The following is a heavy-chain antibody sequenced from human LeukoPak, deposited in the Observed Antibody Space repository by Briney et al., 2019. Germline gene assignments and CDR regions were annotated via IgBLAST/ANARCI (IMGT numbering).Heavy chain of an antibody. CDR1: GSYW. Sequence: GGALGLSCAASGSYWMHWVRQAPGEGLVWVSHINSDGSWTSYADSVKGRFTISKDNAKNTVYLQMNNLRAEDTAVYYCVSFYETYWGRGTLVTVSS. CDR2: INSDGSWT. V-gene: IGHV3-74*01. J-gene: IGHJ4*02. CDR3: VSFYETY. D-gene: IGHD2/OR15-2a*01.